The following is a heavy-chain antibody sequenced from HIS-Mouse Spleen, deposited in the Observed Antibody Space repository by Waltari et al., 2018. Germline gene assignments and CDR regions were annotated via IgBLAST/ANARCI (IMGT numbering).Heavy chain of an antibody. J-gene: IGHJ4*02. Sequence: QVQLVESGGGVVQPGRSLRLSCAASGFTFSSYGMHWVRQAPGKGLEWVAVIWYDGSNKYYADSVKGRFTISRDNSKNTLYLQMNSLRAEDTAVYYCARDLAYGSDLGYWGQGTLVTVSS. V-gene: IGHV3-33*01. CDR1: GFTFSSYG. CDR2: IWYDGSNK. CDR3: ARDLAYGSDLGY. D-gene: IGHD3-10*01.